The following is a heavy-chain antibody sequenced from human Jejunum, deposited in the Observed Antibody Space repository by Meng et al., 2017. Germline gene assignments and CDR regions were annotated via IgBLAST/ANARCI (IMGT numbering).Heavy chain of an antibody. D-gene: IGHD2-2*03. Sequence: SVKVSCKASGGTFRKYAINWVRQAPGQGLVCLGGITPFFGTANYTQNFQGRVTMTSDTSISTAYMELSSLRSDDTAMYYCARDGFGGDAFDIWGQGTMVTVSS. V-gene: IGHV1-69*05. CDR3: ARDGFGGDAFDI. CDR1: GGTFRKYA. CDR2: ITPFFGTA. J-gene: IGHJ3*02.